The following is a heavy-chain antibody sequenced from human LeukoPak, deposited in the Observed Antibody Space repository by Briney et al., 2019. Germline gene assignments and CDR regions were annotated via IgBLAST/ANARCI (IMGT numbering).Heavy chain of an antibody. CDR3: AAEVSPKVFDF. Sequence: GGSLRLSCASSGFIFSDSYMSWIRQVPGKGLEWIAYISARGDVIYSVDSVKGRFTISRDNAKSLLYLQMNSLRGDDTAVYFCAAEVSPKVFDFRGQGTLVTVSS. J-gene: IGHJ4*02. CDR1: GFIFSDSY. CDR2: ISARGDVI. V-gene: IGHV3-11*01.